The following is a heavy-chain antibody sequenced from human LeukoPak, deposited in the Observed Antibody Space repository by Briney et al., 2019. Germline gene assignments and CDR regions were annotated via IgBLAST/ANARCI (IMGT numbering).Heavy chain of an antibody. CDR2: INPNSGGT. CDR3: ARSRTFFNWFDP. V-gene: IGHV1-2*02. CDR1: GYTFTGYY. Sequence: GASVKVSCKASGYTFTGYYMQWVRQAPGQGLEWMGWINPNSGGTNYAQKFHGRVTMTRDTSISTAYMELSRLRSDDTAVYYCARSRTFFNWFDPWGQGNLVTVSS. D-gene: IGHD6-13*01. J-gene: IGHJ5*02.